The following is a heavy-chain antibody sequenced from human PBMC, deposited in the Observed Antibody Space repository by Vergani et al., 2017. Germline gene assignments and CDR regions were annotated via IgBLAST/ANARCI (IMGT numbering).Heavy chain of an antibody. CDR2: SYTSGST. V-gene: IGHV4-61*02. D-gene: IGHD3-9*01. CDR1: GGSISSGSYY. J-gene: IGHJ4*02. Sequence: QVQLQESGPGLVKPSQTLSLTCTVSGGSISSGSYYWSWIRQPAGKGLEWSGRSYTSGSTNFNPSHKSRVTISVDTSKNQFSLKLSSVTAADTAVYYCERGYGEAALRYFDWLLYEIFDYWGQGTLVTVSS. CDR3: ERGYGEAALRYFDWLLYEIFDY.